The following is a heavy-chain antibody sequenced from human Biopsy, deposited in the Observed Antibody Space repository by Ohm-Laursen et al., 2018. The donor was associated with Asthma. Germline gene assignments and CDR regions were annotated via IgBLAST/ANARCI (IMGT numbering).Heavy chain of an antibody. V-gene: IGHV4-31*03. CDR1: GGSISSGGYY. J-gene: IGHJ6*02. CDR2: IYYSGST. D-gene: IGHD3-9*01. Sequence: SQTLSLTCTVSGGSISSGGYYWGWIRQHPGKGLEWIGYIYYSGSTYYNPSLKSRVTISVDTSKNQFSLKLSSVTAADTAVYYCARVPHYDILTGFTLRYYYGMDVWGQGTTVTVSS. CDR3: ARVPHYDILTGFTLRYYYGMDV.